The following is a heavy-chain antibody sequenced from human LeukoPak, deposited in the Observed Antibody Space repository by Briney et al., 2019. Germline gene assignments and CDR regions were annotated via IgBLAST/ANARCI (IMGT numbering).Heavy chain of an antibody. CDR2: IYYSGST. CDR3: ARGHSSGWYSPPNAFDI. D-gene: IGHD6-19*01. V-gene: IGHV4-59*01. J-gene: IGHJ3*02. Sequence: SETLSLTCTVSGGSISSYYWSWIRQPPGKGLEWIGYIYYSGSTNYNPSLKSRVTISVDTSKNQFSLKLSSVTAADTAVYYCARGHSSGWYSPPNAFDIWGQGTMVTVSS. CDR1: GGSISSYY.